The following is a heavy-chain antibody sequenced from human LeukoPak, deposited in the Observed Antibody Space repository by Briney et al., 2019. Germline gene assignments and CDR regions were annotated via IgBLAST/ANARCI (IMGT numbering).Heavy chain of an antibody. J-gene: IGHJ4*02. D-gene: IGHD1-26*01. Sequence: SETLSLTCAVSGASLSGSPFYWGWIRQPPGKGLEWIGSIYYSGSTYYNPSLKSRVTISVDTSKNQFSLKLSSVTAADTAVYYCARDVEELSSFDYWGQGTLVTVSS. V-gene: IGHV4-39*07. CDR2: IYYSGST. CDR3: ARDVEELSSFDY. CDR1: GASLSGSPFY.